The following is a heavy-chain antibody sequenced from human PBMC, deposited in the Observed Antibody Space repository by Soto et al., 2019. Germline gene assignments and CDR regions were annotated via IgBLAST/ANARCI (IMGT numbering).Heavy chain of an antibody. J-gene: IGHJ6*03. D-gene: IGHD5-12*01. CDR2: IYYSGST. CDR1: GGSISSYY. Sequence: PSETLSLTCTVSGGSISSYYWSWIRQPPGKGLEWIGYIYYSGSTNYNPSLKSRVTISVDTSKNQFSLKLSSVTAADTAVYYCARASPYSGYDFWSDYYYMDVWGKGTTVTVS. CDR3: ARASPYSGYDFWSDYYYMDV. V-gene: IGHV4-59*08.